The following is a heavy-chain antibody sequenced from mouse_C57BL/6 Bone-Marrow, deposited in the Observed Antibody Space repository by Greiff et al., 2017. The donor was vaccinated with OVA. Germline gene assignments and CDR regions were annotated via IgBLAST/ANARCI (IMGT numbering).Heavy chain of an antibody. CDR2: INPSTGGT. Sequence: VQLQQSGPELVKPGASVKISCKASGYSFTGYYMNWVKQSPEKSLEWIGEINPSTGGTTYNQKLKAKATLTVDKSSSTAYMQLKSLTSEDSAVYYCARSVDYDASYAMDYWGQGTSVTVSS. CDR1: GYSFTGYY. CDR3: ARSVDYDASYAMDY. D-gene: IGHD2-4*01. V-gene: IGHV1-42*01. J-gene: IGHJ4*01.